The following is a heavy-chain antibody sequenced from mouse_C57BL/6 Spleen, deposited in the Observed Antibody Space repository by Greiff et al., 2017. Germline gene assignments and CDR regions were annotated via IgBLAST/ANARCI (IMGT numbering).Heavy chain of an antibody. CDR1: GYTFTSYW. CDR3: ARSYYGSPDY. V-gene: IGHV1-69*01. J-gene: IGHJ4*01. Sequence: QVQLQQPGAELVMPGASVKLSCKASGYTFTSYWMHWVKQRPGQGLEWIGEIDPSDSYTNYNQKFKAKSTLTVAKSSSTAYMQLSSLTSEDSAVYYCARSYYGSPDYWGQGTSVTVSS. D-gene: IGHD1-1*01. CDR2: IDPSDSYT.